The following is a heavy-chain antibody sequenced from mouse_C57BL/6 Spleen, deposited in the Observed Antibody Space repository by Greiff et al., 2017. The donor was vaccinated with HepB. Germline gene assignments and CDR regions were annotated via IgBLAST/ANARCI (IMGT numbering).Heavy chain of an antibody. CDR1: GFSFNTYA. D-gene: IGHD1-1*01. CDR3: VRSFTTVFDY. J-gene: IGHJ2*01. V-gene: IGHV10-1*01. Sequence: EVQLVESGGGLVQPKGSLKLSCAASGFSFNTYAMNWVRQAPGKGLEWVARIRSKSNNYATYYADSVKDRFTISRDDSESMLYLQMNNLKTEDTAMYYCVRSFTTVFDYWGQSTTLTVSS. CDR2: IRSKSNNYAT.